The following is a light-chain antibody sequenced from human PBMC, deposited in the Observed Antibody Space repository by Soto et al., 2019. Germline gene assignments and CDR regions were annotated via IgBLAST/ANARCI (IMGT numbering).Light chain of an antibody. CDR2: DVS. J-gene: IGLJ2*01. CDR1: SSDFGGYNY. CDR3: SSYTSSSIVV. V-gene: IGLV2-14*01. Sequence: QSALTQPASVSGSPGQSITISCTGTSSDFGGYNYVSWYQQHPGKAPKLMIYDVSNRPSGVSNRFSGSKSGNTASLTISGLQAEDEADYYCSSYTSSSIVVFGGGTKLTVL.